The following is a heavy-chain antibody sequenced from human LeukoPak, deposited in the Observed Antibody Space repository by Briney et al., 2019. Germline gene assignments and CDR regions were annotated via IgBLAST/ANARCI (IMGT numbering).Heavy chain of an antibody. V-gene: IGHV7-4-1*02. J-gene: IGHJ5*02. D-gene: IGHD5-18*01. CDR3: ARLRRGYSYGYRNNWFDP. CDR2: INTNTGNP. Sequence: ASVKVSCKASGYTFTSYGISWVRQAPGQGLEWMGWINTNTGNPTYAQGFTGRFVFSLDTSVSTAYLQISSLKAEDTAVYYCARLRRGYSYGYRNNWFDPWGQGTLVTVSS. CDR1: GYTFTSYG.